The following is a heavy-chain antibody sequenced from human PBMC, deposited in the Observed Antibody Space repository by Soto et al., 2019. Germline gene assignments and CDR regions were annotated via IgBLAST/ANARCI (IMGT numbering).Heavy chain of an antibody. CDR1: QFSFSSYW. V-gene: IGHV3-74*01. CDR3: VREPWGFSGTWYDY. J-gene: IGHJ4*02. CDR2: INHDGSKT. D-gene: IGHD6-13*01. Sequence: GGSLRLSCATSQFSFSSYWMHWVRQVPGQGPAWVSRINHDGSKTEYVDSVKGRFTISRDNTNNTLYLQMNSLRVEDTAMYYCVREPWGFSGTWYDYWGQGTLVTVSS.